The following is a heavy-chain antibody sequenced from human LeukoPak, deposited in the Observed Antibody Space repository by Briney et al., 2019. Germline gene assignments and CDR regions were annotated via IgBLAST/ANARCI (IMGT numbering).Heavy chain of an antibody. J-gene: IGHJ4*02. CDR1: GYSISSGYY. D-gene: IGHD5-18*01. CDR3: ARDQSLTGTAMGHFDY. V-gene: IGHV4-38-2*02. CDR2: IYHTGIT. Sequence: SETLSLTCTVSGYSISSGYYWGWIRQTPEKGLEWIGSIYHTGITYYNPSLKSRVTISVDTSKNQFSLKLSSVTAADTAVYYCARDQSLTGTAMGHFDYWGQGTLVTVSS.